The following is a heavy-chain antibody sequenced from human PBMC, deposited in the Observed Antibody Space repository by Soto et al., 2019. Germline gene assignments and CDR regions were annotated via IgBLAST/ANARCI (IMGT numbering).Heavy chain of an antibody. Sequence: SETLSLTCTVSGGSISSYYWSWIRQPPGKGLEWIGYIYYSGSTNYNPSLKSRVTISVDTSKNQFSLKLSSVTAADTAVYYCARAVRVGGGPRRENWFDPWGQGTLVTVSS. V-gene: IGHV4-59*01. CDR3: ARAVRVGGGPRRENWFDP. D-gene: IGHD2-15*01. CDR2: IYYSGST. J-gene: IGHJ5*02. CDR1: GGSISSYY.